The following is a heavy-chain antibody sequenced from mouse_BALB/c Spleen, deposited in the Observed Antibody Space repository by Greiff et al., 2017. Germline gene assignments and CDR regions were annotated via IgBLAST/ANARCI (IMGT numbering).Heavy chain of an antibody. D-gene: IGHD2-4*01. Sequence: EVQLQESGAELVKPGASVKLSCTASGFNIKDTYMHWVKQRPEQGLEWIGRIDPANGNTKYDPKFQGKATITADTSSNTAYLQLSSLTSEDTAVYYCGRSGDYGPAGYYFDYWGQGTTLTVSS. V-gene: IGHV14-3*02. CDR2: IDPANGNT. CDR3: GRSGDYGPAGYYFDY. CDR1: GFNIKDTY. J-gene: IGHJ2*01.